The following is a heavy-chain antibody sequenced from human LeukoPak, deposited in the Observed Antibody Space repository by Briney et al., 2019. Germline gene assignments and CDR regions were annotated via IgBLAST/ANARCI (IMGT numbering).Heavy chain of an antibody. Sequence: ASLKVSCKASGYTFTGYYMHWVRQAPGQGLEWMGWINPNSGGTNYAQKFQGRVTLTRDTSISTAYMELSRLRSDDTAVYYCASYSGSYSSDFDYWGQGTLVTVSS. CDR2: INPNSGGT. D-gene: IGHD1-26*01. CDR1: GYTFTGYY. V-gene: IGHV1-2*02. CDR3: ASYSGSYSSDFDY. J-gene: IGHJ4*02.